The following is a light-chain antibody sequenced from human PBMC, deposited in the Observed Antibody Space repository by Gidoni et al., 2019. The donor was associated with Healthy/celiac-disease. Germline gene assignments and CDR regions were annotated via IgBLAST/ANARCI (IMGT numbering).Light chain of an antibody. CDR3: QQRSNWPPLT. CDR1: QSVSKY. Sequence: EIVLTQSPATLSLSPGKRATLSCRASQSVSKYLAWYQQKPGQAPRLLIYDASNRATGIPARFSGSGSGTDFTLTISSLEPEDFAVYSCQQRSNWPPLTFGGGTKVEIK. V-gene: IGKV3-11*01. CDR2: DAS. J-gene: IGKJ4*01.